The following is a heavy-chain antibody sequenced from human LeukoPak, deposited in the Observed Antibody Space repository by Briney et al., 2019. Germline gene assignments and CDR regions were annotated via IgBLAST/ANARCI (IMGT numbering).Heavy chain of an antibody. D-gene: IGHD4-11*01. V-gene: IGHV1-18*01. Sequence: ASVKVSCKASGFTFTSFGISWVRQAPGQGLEWMGWVSAYNGNTNYAQKFQGRVTMTTDTSTSTAYMELRSLRSDDTAVYYCARDYGVGVTTFDYWGQGTQVTASS. CDR2: VSAYNGNT. J-gene: IGHJ4*02. CDR3: ARDYGVGVTTFDY. CDR1: GFTFTSFG.